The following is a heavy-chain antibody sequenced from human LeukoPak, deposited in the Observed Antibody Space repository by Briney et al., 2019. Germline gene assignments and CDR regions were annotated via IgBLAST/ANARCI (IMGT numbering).Heavy chain of an antibody. CDR2: IHENGRT. CDR1: GGSIGNFF. J-gene: IGHJ4*02. V-gene: IGHV4-59*01. D-gene: IGHD3-16*01. CDR3: ARGDYHFPDY. Sequence: SETLSLTCTASGGSIGNFFWSWIWQSPGEGLEWIGFIHENGRTSYNPSLKSRVTISVDTSKNQFSLKLSSVTAADTAVYYCARGDYHFPDYWGQGTLVTVSS.